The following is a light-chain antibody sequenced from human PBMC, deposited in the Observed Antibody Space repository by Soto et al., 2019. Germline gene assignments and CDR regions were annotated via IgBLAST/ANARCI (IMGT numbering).Light chain of an antibody. V-gene: IGKV3-11*01. CDR2: DAS. Sequence: EIVLTQSPATLSLSPGARATLSCRASQSVSSYLAWYQQKPGQAPRLLIYDASNRAPGIPARFSGSGSGTAVTLTISSLEPEDFVVYYCQQRSNWPPYTLGQGTKLEIK. J-gene: IGKJ2*01. CDR3: QQRSNWPPYT. CDR1: QSVSSY.